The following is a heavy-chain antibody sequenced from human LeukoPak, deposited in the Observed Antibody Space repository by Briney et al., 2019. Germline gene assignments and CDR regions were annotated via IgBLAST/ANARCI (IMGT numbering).Heavy chain of an antibody. D-gene: IGHD1-26*01. CDR2: ISYSGST. V-gene: IGHV4-59*01. CDR3: ARETRLHSGGYSNGAFDI. J-gene: IGHJ3*02. Sequence: SETLSLTCTVSGGSISSCYWSWIRQPPGKGLEWIGYISYSGSTDYNPSLKSRVTISLDTSKNQFSLRLSSVTAADTPVYYCARETRLHSGGYSNGAFDIWGQGTMVTVSS. CDR1: GGSISSCY.